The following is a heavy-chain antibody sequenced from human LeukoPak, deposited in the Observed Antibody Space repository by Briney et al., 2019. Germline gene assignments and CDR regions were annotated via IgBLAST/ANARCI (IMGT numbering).Heavy chain of an antibody. CDR2: ISWNSGSI. V-gene: IGHV3-9*01. J-gene: IGHJ2*01. CDR1: GFTFDDYA. CDR3: ARVNLEGIYDWYFDL. Sequence: GRSLRLSCAASGFTFDDYAMHLVRQAPGKGLEGVSGISWNSGSIGYADSVKGRFTISRDNAKNSLYLQMNSLRAEDTALYYCARVNLEGIYDWYFDLWGRGTLVTVSS. D-gene: IGHD2/OR15-2a*01.